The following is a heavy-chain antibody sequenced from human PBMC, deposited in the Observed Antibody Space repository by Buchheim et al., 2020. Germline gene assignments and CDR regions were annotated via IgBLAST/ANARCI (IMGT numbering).Heavy chain of an antibody. Sequence: QVQLPQWGAGLLKPSETLSLTCAVYGGSFSDYVWNWIRQPPGKGLEWIGEINHSGITKYNPSLKSRITISVYTSKTQFFLKLTSVTAADTAVYHCASARTGWYPMGNWDQGTL. V-gene: IGHV4-34*01. D-gene: IGHD6-19*01. CDR2: INHSGIT. J-gene: IGHJ4*02. CDR1: GGSFSDYV. CDR3: ASARTGWYPMGN.